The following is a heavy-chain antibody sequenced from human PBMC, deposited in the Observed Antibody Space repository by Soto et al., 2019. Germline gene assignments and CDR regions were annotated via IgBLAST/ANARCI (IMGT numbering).Heavy chain of an antibody. Sequence: QPWGSLRLSCAASGFTFSSYGMHWVRQAPGKGLEWVAVISYDGSNKYYADSVKGRFTISRDNSKNTLYLQMNSLRAEDTAVYYCAKGCLRWPLRCAFDIWGQGTMVTVSS. CDR3: AKGCLRWPLRCAFDI. J-gene: IGHJ3*02. V-gene: IGHV3-30*18. CDR1: GFTFSSYG. D-gene: IGHD4-17*01. CDR2: ISYDGSNK.